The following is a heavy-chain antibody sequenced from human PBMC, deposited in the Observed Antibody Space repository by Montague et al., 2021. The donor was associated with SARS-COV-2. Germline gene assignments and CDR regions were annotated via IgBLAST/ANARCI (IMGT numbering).Heavy chain of an antibody. D-gene: IGHD3-10*01. CDR3: ASRENYGSGSHFQH. Sequence: SLRLSCAASGFTFSSYAMHWVRQAPGKGLEWVAVISDDGSNKYYADSVKGRFTISRDNSKNTLYLQMNSLTAEDTAVYYCASRENYGSGSHFQHWGQGTLVTVSS. J-gene: IGHJ1*01. CDR1: GFTFSSYA. CDR2: ISDDGSNK. V-gene: IGHV3-30-3*01.